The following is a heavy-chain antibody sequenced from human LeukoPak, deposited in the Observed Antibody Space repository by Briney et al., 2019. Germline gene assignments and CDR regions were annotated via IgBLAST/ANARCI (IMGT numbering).Heavy chain of an antibody. V-gene: IGHV3-64*01. CDR3: ARDRFSGNYYYYYYMDV. J-gene: IGHJ6*03. D-gene: IGHD1-26*01. CDR2: ISSNGGST. Sequence: GGSLRLSCAASGFTFSSYAMHWVRQAPGKGLEYVSAISSNGGSTYYANSVKGRFTISRDNSKNTLYLQMGSLRAEDMAVYYCARDRFSGNYYYYYYMDVWGKGTTVTISS. CDR1: GFTFSSYA.